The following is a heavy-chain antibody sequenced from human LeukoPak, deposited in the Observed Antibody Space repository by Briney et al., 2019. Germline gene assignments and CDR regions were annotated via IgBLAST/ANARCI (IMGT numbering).Heavy chain of an antibody. V-gene: IGHV3-74*01. D-gene: IGHD1-26*01. CDR2: INSDGSST. Sequence: GGSLRLSCAASGFTFNTYWIHWVRQAPGKGLVWVSRINSDGSSTTYADSVKGRFTISRDNAKNTLYLQMNSLRAEDTAVYYCAKCPYSGSYYGGGYFDYWGQGTLVTVSS. CDR1: GFTFNTYW. CDR3: AKCPYSGSYYGGGYFDY. J-gene: IGHJ4*02.